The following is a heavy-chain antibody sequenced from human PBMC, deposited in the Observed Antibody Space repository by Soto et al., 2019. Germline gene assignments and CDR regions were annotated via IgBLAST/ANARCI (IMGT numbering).Heavy chain of an antibody. CDR3: ARSSGRARSVYCSGGSCYSSWFDP. J-gene: IGHJ5*02. CDR2: IYYSGST. V-gene: IGHV4-39*01. CDR1: GGSISSSSYY. D-gene: IGHD2-15*01. Sequence: SETLSLTCTVSGGSISSSSYYWGWIRQPPGKGLEWIGSIYYSGSTYYNPSLKSRVTISVDTSKNQFSLKLSSVTAADTAVYYCARSSGRARSVYCSGGSCYSSWFDPWGQGTLVTVSS.